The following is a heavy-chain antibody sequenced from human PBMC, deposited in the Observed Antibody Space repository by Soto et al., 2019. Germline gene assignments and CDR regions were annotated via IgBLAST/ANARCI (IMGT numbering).Heavy chain of an antibody. CDR3: ARLPKGSLVTA. V-gene: IGHV3-48*02. D-gene: IGHD2-21*02. J-gene: IGHJ4*02. Sequence: LVESGGDLVYPGGSLRLSRVGSGFSFSDYSMNWVRQAPGKGLQWVSYISSSSDKTYYADSVKGRFTVSRDNAKNALFLQMNSLRDDDTATYFCARLPKGSLVTAWGQGTRVTVSS. CDR1: GFSFSDYS. CDR2: ISSSSDKT.